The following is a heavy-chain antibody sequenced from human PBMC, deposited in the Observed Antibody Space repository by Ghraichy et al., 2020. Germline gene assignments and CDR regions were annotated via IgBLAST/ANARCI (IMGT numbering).Heavy chain of an antibody. CDR2: IYYSGST. D-gene: IGHD2-8*01. CDR1: GGSISSGGYY. V-gene: IGHV4-31*03. J-gene: IGHJ5*02. CDR3: ARDPKYCTNGVCYGWFDP. Sequence: SETLSLTCTVSGGSISSGGYYWSWIRQHPGKGLEWIGYIYYSGSTYYNPSLKSRVTISVDTSKNQFSLKLSSVTAADTAVYYCARDPKYCTNGVCYGWFDPWGQGTLVTVSS.